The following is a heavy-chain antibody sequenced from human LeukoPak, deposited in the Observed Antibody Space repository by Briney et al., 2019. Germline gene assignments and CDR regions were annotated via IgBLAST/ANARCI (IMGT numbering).Heavy chain of an antibody. CDR3: ARGTYCSGGSCYLGLDV. Sequence: PSETLSLTCAVYGGSLSGYYWSGIRQPRGKGREWSGEINYSPTSNYPPSLNSPVSISVHTSKHQFSLKLTSVTAADTAVYYCARGTYCSGGSCYLGLDVWGQGTTVTVSS. V-gene: IGHV4-34*01. CDR1: GGSLSGYY. D-gene: IGHD2-15*01. CDR2: INYSPTS. J-gene: IGHJ6*02.